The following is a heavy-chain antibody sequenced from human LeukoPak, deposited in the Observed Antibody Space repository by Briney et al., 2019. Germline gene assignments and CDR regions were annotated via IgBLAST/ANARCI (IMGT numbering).Heavy chain of an antibody. J-gene: IGHJ4*02. D-gene: IGHD3-10*01. CDR3: ARVEPNLGFTMVRGVILRDFVGY. CDR1: GFTFSSYS. V-gene: IGHV3-48*01. CDR2: ISSSSSTI. Sequence: PGGSLRLSCAASGFTFSSYSMNWVRQAPGKGLEWVSYISSSSSTIYYADSVKGRFTISRDNAKNSLYLQMNSLRAEDTAVYYCARVEPNLGFTMVRGVILRDFVGYWGQGTLVTVSS.